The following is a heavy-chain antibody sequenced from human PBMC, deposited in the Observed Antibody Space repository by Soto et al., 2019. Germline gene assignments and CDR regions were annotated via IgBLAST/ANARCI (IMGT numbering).Heavy chain of an antibody. CDR1: GDSISNYY. D-gene: IGHD6-13*01. CDR3: ARGVPAAGTDWFDP. V-gene: IGHV4-4*07. J-gene: IGHJ5*02. Sequence: SETLSLTCTVSGDSISNYYWNWIRQSADKRLEWIGRVSSTGSTFYNPSLQNRVTLSVDTSKNQFSLNLTSVTAADTAVYYCARGVPAAGTDWFDPWGQGTRVTVSS. CDR2: VSSTGST.